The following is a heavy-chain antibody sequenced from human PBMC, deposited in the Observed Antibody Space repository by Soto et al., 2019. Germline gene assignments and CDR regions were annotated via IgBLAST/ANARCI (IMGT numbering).Heavy chain of an antibody. Sequence: ASVKVSCKASGYTFTSYYMHWVRQAPGQGLEWMGIINPSGGSTSYAQKLQGRVTMTRDTSTSTAYMELRSLRSDDTAVYYCARDAAVGLFDYWGQGTLVTVSS. J-gene: IGHJ4*02. CDR3: ARDAAVGLFDY. V-gene: IGHV1-46*01. D-gene: IGHD1-26*01. CDR2: INPSGGST. CDR1: GYTFTSYY.